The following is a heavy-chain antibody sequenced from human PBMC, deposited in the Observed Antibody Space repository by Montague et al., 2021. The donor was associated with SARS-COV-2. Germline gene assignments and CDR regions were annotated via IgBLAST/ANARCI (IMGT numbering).Heavy chain of an antibody. V-gene: IGHV4-34*01. CDR3: ARAGYSSSWYGARNWFDP. CDR2: INHSGST. D-gene: IGHD6-13*01. CDR1: GGSFNNFY. Sequence: SETLSLTCAVYGGSFNNFYWTWIRQPPGKGLEWIGEINHSGSTNYNPSLKSRVTISVDTSKNQFSLKLSSVTAADTAVYYCARAGYSSSWYGARNWFDPWGQGTLVTVSS. J-gene: IGHJ5*02.